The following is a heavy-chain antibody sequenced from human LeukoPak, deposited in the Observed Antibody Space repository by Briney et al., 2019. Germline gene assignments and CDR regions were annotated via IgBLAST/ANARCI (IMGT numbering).Heavy chain of an antibody. CDR3: ARGSRSYSKYVDAFEI. Sequence: GSLRLSCAASGFTFSSYAMHWVRQVPGQGLEWLAVISYDGDNKYNADSVKGRFTISRDNSKNTLYVQMNSLRAEDTAVYYCARGSRSYSKYVDAFEIWGQGTMVTVSS. CDR2: ISYDGDNK. CDR1: GFTFSSYA. J-gene: IGHJ3*02. D-gene: IGHD4-11*01. V-gene: IGHV3-30-3*01.